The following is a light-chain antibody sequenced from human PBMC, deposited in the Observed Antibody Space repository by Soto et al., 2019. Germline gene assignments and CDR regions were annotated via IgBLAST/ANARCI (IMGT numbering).Light chain of an antibody. J-gene: IGKJ4*01. V-gene: IGKV1-39*01. Sequence: DIQMTQSPSSLSASVEDRVIITCRASQSISNHLNWYQQKPGKAPKLLIYAASSLQSGVPSRFSGSVSGTDFTLTISSLQPEDFATYYCQQANSFPLTFGGGTKVDIK. CDR3: QQANSFPLT. CDR2: AAS. CDR1: QSISNH.